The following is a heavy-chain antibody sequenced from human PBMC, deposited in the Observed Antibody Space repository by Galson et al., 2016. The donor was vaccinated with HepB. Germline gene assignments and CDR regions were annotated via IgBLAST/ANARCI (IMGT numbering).Heavy chain of an antibody. CDR3: ATFGSSVRGTLDAFDI. CDR2: FSYSGTT. D-gene: IGHD3-10*01. Sequence: TLSLTCTVSGDSISSHGYFWSWIRQHPEKGLEWIGYFSYSGTTYYNPSLKSRTNISVDTSKNQLSLKVNSVTAADTAVYYCATFGSSVRGTLDAFDIWGQGTMFTVSS. J-gene: IGHJ3*02. V-gene: IGHV4-31*03. CDR1: GDSISSHGYF.